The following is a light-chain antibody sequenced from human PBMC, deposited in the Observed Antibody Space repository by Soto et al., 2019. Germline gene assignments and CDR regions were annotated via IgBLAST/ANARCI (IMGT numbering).Light chain of an antibody. CDR3: HQYWTPRPFT. V-gene: IGKV3-20*01. J-gene: IGKJ5*01. CDR2: GAS. CDR1: QSVDSNY. Sequence: DIVLTQSPGTLSLSPGDEATLSCRASQSVDSNYLAWYQQKACQTPSLIIYGASGRADGIPHRFSGSGCGTDFTLTISKVEPQDFAAYYCHQYWTPRPFTFGQGTRLEIK.